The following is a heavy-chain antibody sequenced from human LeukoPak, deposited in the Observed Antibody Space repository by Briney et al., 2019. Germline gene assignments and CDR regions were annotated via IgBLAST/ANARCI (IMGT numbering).Heavy chain of an antibody. J-gene: IGHJ4*02. CDR3: AKNCPVAESSWYLNGCDY. Sequence: GRSLRLSCAASGFTFSSYGMHWVRQAPGKGLEWVAVISYDGSNKYYPDSVKGRFTISRDNSKNTLYLQMNSLRAEDTAVYYCAKNCPVAESSWYLNGCDYWGQGTLVTVSS. V-gene: IGHV3-30*18. D-gene: IGHD6-13*01. CDR2: ISYDGSNK. CDR1: GFTFSSYG.